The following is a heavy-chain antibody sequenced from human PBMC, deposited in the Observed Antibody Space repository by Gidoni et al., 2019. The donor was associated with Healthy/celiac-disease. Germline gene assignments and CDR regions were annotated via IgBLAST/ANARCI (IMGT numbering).Heavy chain of an antibody. CDR1: GFTFSSYS. J-gene: IGHJ6*02. CDR2: ISSSSSYI. D-gene: IGHD6-13*01. Sequence: EVQLVESGGGLVKPGWSLRLSCAASGFTFSSYSMNWVRQAPGKGLEWVSSISSSSSYIYYADSVKGRFTISRDNAKNSLYLQMNSLRAEDTAVYYCARSGSSWGDYYYYYGMDVWGQGTTVTVSS. V-gene: IGHV3-21*01. CDR3: ARSGSSWGDYYYYYGMDV.